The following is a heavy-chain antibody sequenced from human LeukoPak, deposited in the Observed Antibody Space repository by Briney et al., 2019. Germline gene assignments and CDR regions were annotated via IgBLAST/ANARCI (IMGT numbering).Heavy chain of an antibody. Sequence: SETLSLTCTVSGGFISSYYWSWIRQPAGKGLEWIGRIYTSGSTNYNPSLKSRVTISVDTSKNQFSLKLSSVTAADTAVYYCARDTRRVVIHMDVWGKGTTVTVSS. D-gene: IGHD3-22*01. J-gene: IGHJ6*03. CDR1: GGFISSYY. CDR3: ARDTRRVVIHMDV. CDR2: IYTSGST. V-gene: IGHV4-4*07.